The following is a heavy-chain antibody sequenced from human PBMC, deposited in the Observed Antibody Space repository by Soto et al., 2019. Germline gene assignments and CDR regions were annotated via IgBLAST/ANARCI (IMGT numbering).Heavy chain of an antibody. CDR1: GASISSSSYY. D-gene: IGHD1-7*01. CDR2: IYYSGST. Sequence: QLQLHESGPGLVKPSETLSLTCTVSGASISSSSYYWGWIRQPPGKGLEWIGSIYYSGSTYYNPPLQSRVTISXXTXKNXFSLKLSSVTAADTALYYCARLNAGTTYYYYGMDVWGQGTTVTVSS. J-gene: IGHJ6*02. V-gene: IGHV4-39*01. CDR3: ARLNAGTTYYYYGMDV.